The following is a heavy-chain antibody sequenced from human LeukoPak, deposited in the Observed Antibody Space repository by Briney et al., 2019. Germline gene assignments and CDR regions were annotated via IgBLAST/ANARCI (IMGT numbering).Heavy chain of an antibody. D-gene: IGHD6-13*01. J-gene: IGHJ6*03. CDR2: IYYSGST. CDR1: GGSIRGYY. Sequence: SETLSLTCSVSGGSIRGYYWSWIRQPPGKGLEWIGYIYYSGSTNYNPSLKSRVTISVDTSKNQFSLKLSSVTAADTAVYYCARAVSWTDYYYYMDVWGKGTTVTVSS. V-gene: IGHV4-59*01. CDR3: ARAVSWTDYYYYMDV.